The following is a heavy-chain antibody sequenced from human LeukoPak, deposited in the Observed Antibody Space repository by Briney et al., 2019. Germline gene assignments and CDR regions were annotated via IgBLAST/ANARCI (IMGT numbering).Heavy chain of an antibody. CDR2: FDPEDGET. J-gene: IGHJ4*02. CDR3: ATKAKRWTPFDY. Sequence: ASVKVSSKVSGYTLTELSMHWVRQAPGKGLEWMGGFDPEDGETIYAQKFQGRVTMTEDTSTDTAYMELSSLRSEDTAVYYCATKAKRWTPFDYWGQGTLVTVSS. V-gene: IGHV1-24*01. CDR1: GYTLTELS. D-gene: IGHD3/OR15-3a*01.